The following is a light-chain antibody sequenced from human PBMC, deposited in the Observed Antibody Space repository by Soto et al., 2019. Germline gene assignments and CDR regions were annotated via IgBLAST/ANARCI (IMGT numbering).Light chain of an antibody. CDR1: QSISSW. CDR2: DAS. Sequence: DIQMTQAPSTLSASLGDKVTFTCRASQSISSWLAWYQQKPGKAPKLLIYDASSLESGVPSRFSGSGSGTEFTLTISSLQPDDFATYYCQQYDSYSPLTFGQGTKVDIK. J-gene: IGKJ1*01. CDR3: QQYDSYSPLT. V-gene: IGKV1-5*01.